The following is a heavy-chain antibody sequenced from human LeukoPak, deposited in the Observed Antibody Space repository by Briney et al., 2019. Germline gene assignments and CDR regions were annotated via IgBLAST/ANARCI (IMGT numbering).Heavy chain of an antibody. CDR3: ARIVGCLQQIADL. CDR1: GFTFSTYP. J-gene: IGHJ5*02. D-gene: IGHD2-15*01. V-gene: IGHV3-30*04. Sequence: GGSLRLSCVASGFTFSTYPMFWVRQAPGKGLEWVATVSYDGSMQYHADSVRDRFTTFRDNSQNTVYLQTTNLRTDDTAIYYCARIVGCLQQIADLWGHGTLVTVSS. CDR2: VSYDGSMQ.